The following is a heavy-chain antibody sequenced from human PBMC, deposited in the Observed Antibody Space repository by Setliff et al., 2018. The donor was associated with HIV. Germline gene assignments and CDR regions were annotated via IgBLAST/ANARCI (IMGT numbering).Heavy chain of an antibody. CDR2: ISSSSSTI. J-gene: IGHJ6*02. CDR1: GFTFSSYS. CDR3: ARKLLTRPNYYGMDV. V-gene: IGHV3-48*01. Sequence: GGSLRLSCAASGFTFSSYSMNWVRQAPGKGLEWVSYISSSSSTIYYADSVKGRFTISRDNAKNSLYLQMNSLRAEETAVYYCARKLLTRPNYYGMDVWGQGTTVTVSS. D-gene: IGHD2-15*01.